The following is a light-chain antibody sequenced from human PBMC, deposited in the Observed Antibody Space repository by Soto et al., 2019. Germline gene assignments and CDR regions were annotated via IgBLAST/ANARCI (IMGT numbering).Light chain of an antibody. Sequence: EIQLPQFPSSLSASVGARVTIICRASQGISSDLAWYQQKPGKAPKRLIYAASTLQSGVPSRFSGSGSGTEFTLTISSLQPEDFATYYCQQLNSYPRTFGQGTKVDIK. V-gene: IGKV1-9*01. CDR2: AAS. J-gene: IGKJ1*01. CDR1: QGISSD. CDR3: QQLNSYPRT.